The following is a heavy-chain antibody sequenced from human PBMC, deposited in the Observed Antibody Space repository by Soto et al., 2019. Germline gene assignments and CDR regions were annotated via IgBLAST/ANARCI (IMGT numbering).Heavy chain of an antibody. Sequence: GESLKISCKGSVYSFITHWIAWVRQMPGEGLERMGIINPADSDIRYSPSFQGQVTIAVDKSINTAYLQWSSLKASDTATYYCTRPQSSGWYDFWGQGTLVTVPQ. CDR3: TRPQSSGWYDF. CDR1: VYSFITHW. CDR2: INPADSDI. J-gene: IGHJ5*01. V-gene: IGHV5-51*01. D-gene: IGHD3-22*01.